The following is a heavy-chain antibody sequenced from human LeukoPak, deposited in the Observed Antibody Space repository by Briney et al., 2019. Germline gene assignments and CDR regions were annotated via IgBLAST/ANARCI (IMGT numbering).Heavy chain of an antibody. Sequence: GGSLRLSCAASGFTFSSYAMHWVRQAPGKGLERVAVISYDGSNKYYADSVKSRFTISRDNSKNTLYLQMNSMRAEDTAVYYGASGYYYYYYMDVWGKGTTVTVSS. CDR1: GFTFSSYA. CDR2: ISYDGSNK. J-gene: IGHJ6*03. V-gene: IGHV3-30*01. CDR3: ASGYYYYYYMDV.